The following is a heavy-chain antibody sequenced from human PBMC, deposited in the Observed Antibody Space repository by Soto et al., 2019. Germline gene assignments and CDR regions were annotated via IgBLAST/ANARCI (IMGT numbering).Heavy chain of an antibody. CDR2: IYFNGNT. CDR1: VASFSKYY. D-gene: IGHD3-16*01. Sequence: PSETLSLTCTVSVASFSKYYWSWIRQPPGKGLEWIGYIYFNGNTNYNPSLKRRVTISIDTSKKQISLNLTSVTDADTAVYYCASVTFGGVVLAHWGQGTLVTVSS. CDR3: ASVTFGGVVLAH. J-gene: IGHJ4*02. V-gene: IGHV4-59*01.